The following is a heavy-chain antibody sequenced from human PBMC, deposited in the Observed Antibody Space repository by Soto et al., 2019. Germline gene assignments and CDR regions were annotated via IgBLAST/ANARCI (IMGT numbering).Heavy chain of an antibody. J-gene: IGHJ6*03. CDR2: SIPIQGRA. CDR3: AKSLVFVDHAYMDV. Sequence: QVQLVQSGAEVRKPGSSVKVSCEASGGSFISYIFTWLRQAPGQGLEWMGRSIPIQGRADYALKFQDRVTITADRATQTVYMELRSLRPEDTALYYCAKSLVFVDHAYMDVWGKGNTVTVSS. D-gene: IGHD2-21*01. CDR1: GGSFISYI. V-gene: IGHV1-69*02.